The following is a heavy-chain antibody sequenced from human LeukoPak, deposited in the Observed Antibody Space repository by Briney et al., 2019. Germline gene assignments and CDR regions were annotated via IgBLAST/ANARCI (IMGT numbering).Heavy chain of an antibody. V-gene: IGHV3-43D*03. CDR1: GFTFSSYA. CDR3: AKGGKIAAATTPLKD. Sequence: TGGSLRLSCAASGFTFSSYAMSWVRQAPGKGLEWVSLISWDGGSTYYADSVKGRFTISRDNSKNSLYLQMNSLRAEDTALYYCAKGGKIAAATTPLKDWGQGTLVTVSS. D-gene: IGHD6-13*01. J-gene: IGHJ4*02. CDR2: ISWDGGST.